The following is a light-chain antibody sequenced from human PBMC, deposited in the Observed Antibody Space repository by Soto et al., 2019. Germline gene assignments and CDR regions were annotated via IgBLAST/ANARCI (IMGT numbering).Light chain of an antibody. J-gene: IGLJ1*01. CDR3: AVWDDSLIGPV. CDR1: GSNIGGNT. CDR2: AND. V-gene: IGLV1-44*01. Sequence: QSVLTQPPSASGTPGQRLTISCSGRGSNIGGNTVNWYRQLPGTAPKLLIYANDQRPSGVPDRISGSKSVTSASLAISGLQSEDEADYYCAVWDDSLIGPVFGTGTKLTVL.